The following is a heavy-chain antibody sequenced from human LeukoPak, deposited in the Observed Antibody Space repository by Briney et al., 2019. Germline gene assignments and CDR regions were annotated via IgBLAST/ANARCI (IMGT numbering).Heavy chain of an antibody. V-gene: IGHV1-8*01. D-gene: IGHD3-22*01. Sequence: GASVKVSCKASGYTFTSYDINWVRQATGQGLEWMGWMNPNSGNTGYAQKFQGRVTMTRNTSISTAYMELSSLRSEDTAVYYCARDQTVYYDSTYGMDVWGQGTTVTVSS. CDR2: MNPNSGNT. J-gene: IGHJ6*02. CDR3: ARDQTVYYDSTYGMDV. CDR1: GYTFTSYD.